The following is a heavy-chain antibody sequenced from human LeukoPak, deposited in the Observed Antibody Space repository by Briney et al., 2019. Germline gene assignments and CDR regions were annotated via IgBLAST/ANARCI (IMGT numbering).Heavy chain of an antibody. CDR3: AREHSSSSWFDP. D-gene: IGHD6-13*01. CDR2: IYYSGNT. V-gene: IGHV4-31*03. J-gene: IGHJ5*02. Sequence: PSETLSLTCTVSGDSISSGGYYWRWIRQHRGKGLEWIGYIYYSGNTYYNPSLETRVTISVDTSKDQISLKLSSVTAADTAVYYCAREHSSSSWFDPWGQGTLVTVSS. CDR1: GDSISSGGYY.